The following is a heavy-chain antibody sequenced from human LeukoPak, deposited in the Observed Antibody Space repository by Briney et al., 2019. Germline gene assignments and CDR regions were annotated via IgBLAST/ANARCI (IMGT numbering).Heavy chain of an antibody. CDR3: AKSNRAGFDP. V-gene: IGHV3-7*01. J-gene: IGHJ5*02. D-gene: IGHD2/OR15-2a*01. Sequence: GGSLRLSCAASGFTFSSYWMSWVRQAPGKGLEWVANIKQDGSEKYYADSVKGRFTISRDNSKNTLYLQMNNLRAEDTAVYYCAKSNRAGFDPWGQGTLVTVSS. CDR2: IKQDGSEK. CDR1: GFTFSSYW.